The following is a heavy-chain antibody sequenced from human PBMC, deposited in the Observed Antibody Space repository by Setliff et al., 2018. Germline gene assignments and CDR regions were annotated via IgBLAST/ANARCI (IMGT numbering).Heavy chain of an antibody. V-gene: IGHV4-61*02. CDR1: GASIGSGSHY. CDR2: IYTSGTT. CDR3: AREYVVISFVRNTHSHYGMDV. Sequence: SETLSLTCTVSGASIGSGSHYWSWIRQPAGRGLEWIGRIYTSGTTNYSPSLKSRVSISSDTSKNVISLKLNSVTAADTAVYFCAREYVVISFVRNTHSHYGMDVWGQGSTVTVSS. J-gene: IGHJ6*02. D-gene: IGHD2-21*01.